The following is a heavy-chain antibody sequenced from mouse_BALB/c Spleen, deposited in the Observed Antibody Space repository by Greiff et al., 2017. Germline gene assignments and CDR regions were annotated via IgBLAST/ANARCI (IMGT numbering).Heavy chain of an antibody. J-gene: IGHJ3*01. CDR1: GFSLTSYG. CDR3: ATPITTATSGFAY. V-gene: IGHV2-2*02. CDR2: IWSGGST. Sequence: VKLMESGPGLVQPSQSLSITCTVSGFSLTSYGVHWVRQSPGKGLEWLGVIWSGGSTDYNAAFISRLSISKDNSKSQVFFKMNSLQANDTAIYYCATPITTATSGFAYWGQGTLVTVSA. D-gene: IGHD1-2*01.